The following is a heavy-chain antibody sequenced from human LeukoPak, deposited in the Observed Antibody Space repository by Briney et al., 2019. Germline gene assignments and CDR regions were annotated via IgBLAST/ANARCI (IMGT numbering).Heavy chain of an antibody. V-gene: IGHV1-46*01. J-gene: IGHJ4*02. CDR2: INPSGDST. D-gene: IGHD3-10*01. CDR1: RYTFTRYY. CDR3: AVRAVRGVMGFDY. Sequence: ASVKVSCKASRYTFTRYYMHWVRQAPGQGLEWMGIINPSGDSTTYALKFQGRVTMTRDTSTSTVYMELYSLTSEDTAVYYCAVRAVRGVMGFDYWGQGTQVTVSS.